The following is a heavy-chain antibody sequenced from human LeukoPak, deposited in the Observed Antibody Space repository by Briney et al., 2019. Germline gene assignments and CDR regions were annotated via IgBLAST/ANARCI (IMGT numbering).Heavy chain of an antibody. D-gene: IGHD3-22*01. CDR3: AKGSSGYFVDL. Sequence: QAGGSLRLSCAASGFIFNNYGLIWVRQAPGKGLEWASAISNDGGGTNYADFVKGRFTISRDNSKNTLFLQMNSLRAEDTALYYCAKGSSGYFVDLWGQGTLVTVSS. V-gene: IGHV3-23*01. J-gene: IGHJ5*02. CDR2: ISNDGGGT. CDR1: GFIFNNYG.